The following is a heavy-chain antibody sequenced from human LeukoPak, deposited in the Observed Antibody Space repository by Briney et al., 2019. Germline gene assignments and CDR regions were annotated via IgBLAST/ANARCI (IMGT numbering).Heavy chain of an antibody. Sequence: PGGSLRLSCAASGFAFSTYAMTWVRQAPGKGLEWVSAISGSGGSTYHADSVKGRFTISRDNSKNSLYLQMNSLRAEDTAVYYCAREGYYYGSGSYLDYWGQGTLVTVSS. D-gene: IGHD3-10*01. CDR2: ISGSGGST. J-gene: IGHJ4*02. CDR3: AREGYYYGSGSYLDY. CDR1: GFAFSTYA. V-gene: IGHV3-23*01.